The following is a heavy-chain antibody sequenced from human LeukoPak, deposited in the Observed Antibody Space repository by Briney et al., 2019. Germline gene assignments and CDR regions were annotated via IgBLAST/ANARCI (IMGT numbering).Heavy chain of an antibody. CDR2: IYYSGST. J-gene: IGHJ3*02. CDR3: ARPHPPITIFGVAADAFDI. V-gene: IGHV4-39*01. CDR1: GGSISSSSYY. D-gene: IGHD3-3*01. Sequence: PSETLSLTCTVSGGSISSSSYYWGWIRQPPGKGLEWIGSIYYSGSTYYNPSLKSRVTISVDTSKNQFSLKLSSVTAADTAVYYCARPHPPITIFGVAADAFDIWGQGTMVTVSS.